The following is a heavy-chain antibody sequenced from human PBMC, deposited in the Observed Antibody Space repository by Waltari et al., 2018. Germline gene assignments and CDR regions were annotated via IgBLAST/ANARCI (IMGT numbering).Heavy chain of an antibody. CDR3: ARGGGVRSYDAFDI. Sequence: QVQLVQSGAEVKKPGSSVKVSCKASGGTVSSYALSWVRPAPGQGLEWMGGIIPIFDTANYAQKSQGRVTITADESTSTAYMELSSLRSEDTAVYYCARGGGVRSYDAFDIWGQGTMVTVSS. CDR1: GGTVSSYA. V-gene: IGHV1-69*13. CDR2: IIPIFDTA. D-gene: IGHD3-3*01. J-gene: IGHJ3*02.